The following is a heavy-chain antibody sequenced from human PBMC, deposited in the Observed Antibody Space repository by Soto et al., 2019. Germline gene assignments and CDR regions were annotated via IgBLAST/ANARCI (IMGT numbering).Heavy chain of an antibody. CDR2: IVVGSGNT. CDR1: GFTFTSSA. CDR3: AAATRMIAAREGDFDY. V-gene: IGHV1-58*01. D-gene: IGHD6-6*01. J-gene: IGHJ4*02. Sequence: ASVKVSCKASGFTFTSSAVQWVRQARGQRLEWIGWIVVGSGNTNYAQKFQERVTITRDMSTSTAYMELSSLRSEDTAVYYCAAATRMIAAREGDFDYWGQGTLVTVSS.